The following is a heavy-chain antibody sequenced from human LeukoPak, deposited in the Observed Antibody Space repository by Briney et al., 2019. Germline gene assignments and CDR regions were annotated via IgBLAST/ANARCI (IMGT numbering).Heavy chain of an antibody. CDR2: ISSSSSYI. CDR1: GFTFSDYY. CDR3: ASANWEVDY. D-gene: IGHD7-27*01. J-gene: IGHJ4*02. Sequence: PGGSPRLSCAAPGFTFSDYYISWIRQAPGKGLEWVSYISSSSSYIYYADSVKGRFTISRDNSKNTLYLQMNSLRAEDTAVYYCASANWEVDYWGQGTLVTVSS. V-gene: IGHV3-11*03.